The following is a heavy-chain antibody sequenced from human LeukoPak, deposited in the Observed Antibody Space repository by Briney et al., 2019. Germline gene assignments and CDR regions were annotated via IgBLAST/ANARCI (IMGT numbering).Heavy chain of an antibody. CDR1: GGSISSGGYY. D-gene: IGHD3-22*01. V-gene: IGHV4-61*09. Sequence: PSQTLSLTCTVSGGSISSGGYYWSWLRQPPGKGLEWIGYIYTSGSTNYNPSLKSRVTISVDTSKNQFSLKLSSVTAADTAVCYCARQKPISWGGYYSNVAFDIWGQGTMVTVSS. CDR2: IYTSGST. CDR3: ARQKPISWGGYYSNVAFDI. J-gene: IGHJ3*02.